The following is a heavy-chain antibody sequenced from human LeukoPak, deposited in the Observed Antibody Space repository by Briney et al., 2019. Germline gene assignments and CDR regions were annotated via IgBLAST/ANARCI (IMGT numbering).Heavy chain of an antibody. J-gene: IGHJ4*02. D-gene: IGHD2-15*01. V-gene: IGHV3-23*01. CDR3: AKGVVDRGADC. CDR1: GFSFSRNA. CDR2: VIDSGKDR. Sequence: GGSLRLSCAASGFSFSRNAMTWVRQAPGMGLEWVSSVIDSGKDRYYAGSVKSRFTISRDNSKDTLYLQMNSLRVEDTAVYYCAKGVVDRGADCWGQGALVTVSS.